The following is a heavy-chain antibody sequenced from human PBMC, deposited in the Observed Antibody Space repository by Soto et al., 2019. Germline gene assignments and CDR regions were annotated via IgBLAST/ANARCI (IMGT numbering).Heavy chain of an antibody. Sequence: QITVKESGLTLVKPTQTLTLTCTFSGFSLSTNGMGVGWIRQSPGKALEWLALVYWDDDKRYSPSLRRRLTITHDTSKIQADLTKTNTNPVDTATYYCARLTRGVYDSGRLWEKVAYWGQGTLVTVAS. CDR3: ARLTRGVYDSGRLWEKVAY. CDR2: VYWDDDK. D-gene: IGHD5-12*01. CDR1: GFSLSTNGMG. V-gene: IGHV2-5*02. J-gene: IGHJ4*02.